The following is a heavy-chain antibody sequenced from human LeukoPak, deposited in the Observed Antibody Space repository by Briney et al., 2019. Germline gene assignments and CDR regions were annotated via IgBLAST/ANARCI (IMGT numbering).Heavy chain of an antibody. V-gene: IGHV1-69*01. CDR2: IIPIFGTA. D-gene: IGHD3-3*01. CDR1: GGTFSSYA. Sequence: SVKVSCKASGGTFSSYAISWVRQAPGQGLEWMGGIIPIFGTANYEQKLQGRVTITADESTSTAYMELSSLRSEDTAVYYCARTLRYYDFWSGYYKGDNWFDPWGQGTLVTVSS. CDR3: ARTLRYYDFWSGYYKGDNWFDP. J-gene: IGHJ5*02.